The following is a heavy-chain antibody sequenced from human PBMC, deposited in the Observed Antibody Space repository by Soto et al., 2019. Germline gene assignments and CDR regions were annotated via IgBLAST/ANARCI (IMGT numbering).Heavy chain of an antibody. Sequence: ASVKVSCKASGYTFTSSYIHWVRQAPGQGLEWMGIINPSGGSTSYEQKFQGRVTMTTDTSTSTVYMELTSLRFEDTAVYYCARGYYDSSAWGQGTLVTVSS. CDR2: INPSGGST. CDR3: ARGYYDSSA. D-gene: IGHD3-22*01. J-gene: IGHJ5*02. V-gene: IGHV1-46*01. CDR1: GYTFTSSY.